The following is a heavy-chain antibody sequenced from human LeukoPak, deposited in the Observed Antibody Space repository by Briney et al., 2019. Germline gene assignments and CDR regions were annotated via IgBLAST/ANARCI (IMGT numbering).Heavy chain of an antibody. CDR2: ISSSGSTI. CDR1: GFTFSDYY. V-gene: IGHV3-11*04. CDR3: ASSMSRAKYDFWSGYPTNYYYMDV. Sequence: NTGGSLRLSCAASGFTFSDYYMSWIRQAPGKGLEWVSYISSSGSTIYYADSVKGRFTISRDNAKNSLYPQMNSLRAEDTAVYYCASSMSRAKYDFWSGYPTNYYYMDVWGKGTTVTVSS. D-gene: IGHD3-3*01. J-gene: IGHJ6*03.